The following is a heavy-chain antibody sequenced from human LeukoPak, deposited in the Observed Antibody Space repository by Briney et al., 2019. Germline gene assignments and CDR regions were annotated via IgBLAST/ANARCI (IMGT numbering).Heavy chain of an antibody. CDR2: IYSGGST. V-gene: IGHV3-53*01. Sequence: PGGSLRLSCAASGFTVSSNYMSWVRQAPGKGLEWVSVIYSGGSTYYADSVKGRFTISRDNSKNTLYLQMNSLRAEDTAVYYCARDPGGPHTVKWDAFDIWDQGTMVTVSS. D-gene: IGHD2-2*02. CDR1: GFTVSSNY. CDR3: ARDPGGPHTVKWDAFDI. J-gene: IGHJ3*02.